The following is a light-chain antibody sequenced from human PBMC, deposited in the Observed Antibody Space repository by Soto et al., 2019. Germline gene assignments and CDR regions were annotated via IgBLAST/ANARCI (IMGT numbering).Light chain of an antibody. CDR1: QSVSSSY. CDR2: GAS. J-gene: IGKJ1*01. CDR3: QQYGSSQS. Sequence: EIVLTQCPGTLSLSPGERATLSCRASQSVSSSYLAWYQQKPGQAPRLLIYGASSRATGIPDRFSGSGSGTDFTLTVSRLEPEEFAVYYCQQYGSSQSFGQGTKVEIK. V-gene: IGKV3-20*01.